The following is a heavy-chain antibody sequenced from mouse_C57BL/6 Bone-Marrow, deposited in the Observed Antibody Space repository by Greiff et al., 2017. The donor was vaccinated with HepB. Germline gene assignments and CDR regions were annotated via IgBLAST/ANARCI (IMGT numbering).Heavy chain of an antibody. D-gene: IGHD2-14*01. CDR3: ARSRYRAWFAY. J-gene: IGHJ3*01. Sequence: QVQLQESGAELVKPGASVKISCKASGYAFSSYWMNWVKQRPGKGLEWIGQIYPGDGDTNYNGKFKGKATLTADKSSSTAYMQLSSLTSEDSAVYFCARSRYRAWFAYWGQGTLVTVSA. V-gene: IGHV1-80*01. CDR2: IYPGDGDT. CDR1: GYAFSSYW.